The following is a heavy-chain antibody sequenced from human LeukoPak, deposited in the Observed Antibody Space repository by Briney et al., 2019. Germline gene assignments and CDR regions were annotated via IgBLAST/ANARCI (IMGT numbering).Heavy chain of an antibody. J-gene: IGHJ4*02. CDR2: ISCSGGST. CDR3: ARIRRYSSGWWLVDY. D-gene: IGHD6-19*01. V-gene: IGHV3-23*01. CDR1: GFTFSSYA. Sequence: GGSLRLSCAASGFTFSSYAMSWVRQAPGKGLEWVSAISCSGGSTYYADSVKGRFTISRDNSKNTLYLQMNSLRAEDTAVYHCARIRRYSSGWWLVDYWGQGTLVTVSS.